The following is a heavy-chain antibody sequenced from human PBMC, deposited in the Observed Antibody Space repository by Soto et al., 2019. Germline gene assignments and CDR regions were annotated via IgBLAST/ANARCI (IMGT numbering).Heavy chain of an antibody. J-gene: IGHJ4*02. V-gene: IGHV3-23*01. CDR3: ARDQIGYARFDY. Sequence: PGGSLGLSCAASGFTFISYVINWVRQAPEKGLEWVSAINGGGTAYYTNSVKGRFTISRDNSKNTVYLEMNSLTAEDTAIYYCARDQIGYARFDYWGQGAQVTVS. CDR2: INGGGTA. D-gene: IGHD2-2*01. CDR1: GFTFISYV.